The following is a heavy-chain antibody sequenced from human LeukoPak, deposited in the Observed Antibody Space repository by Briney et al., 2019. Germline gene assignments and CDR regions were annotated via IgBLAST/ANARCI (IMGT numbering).Heavy chain of an antibody. CDR2: INPSGGST. CDR1: GYTFTSYY. J-gene: IGHJ4*02. Sequence: ASVTVSCKASGYTFTSYYMHWVRQAPGQGLEWMGIINPSGGSTSYAQKFQGRVTMTRDTSTSTVYMELSSLRSEDTAVYYCARGGGSYSVWIFSNDYWGQGTLVTVSS. CDR3: ARGGGSYSVWIFSNDY. V-gene: IGHV1-46*01. D-gene: IGHD1-26*01.